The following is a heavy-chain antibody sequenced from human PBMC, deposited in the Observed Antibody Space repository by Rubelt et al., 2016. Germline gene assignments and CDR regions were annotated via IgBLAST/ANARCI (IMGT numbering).Heavy chain of an antibody. D-gene: IGHD5-12*01. Sequence: QVQLVQSGAEVKKPGASVKVSCKASGYTFTTYGISWVRQAPGQGIEWMGWVRTYNGKTNYAQMLPGRLTMTTDTSTSSAYMGLSSLSSDDTAVYYCASDPTTRFTSTGWFDPWGQGTLVTVSS. CDR2: VRTYNGKT. CDR3: ASDPTTRFTSTGWFDP. CDR1: GYTFTTYG. V-gene: IGHV1-18*01. J-gene: IGHJ5*02.